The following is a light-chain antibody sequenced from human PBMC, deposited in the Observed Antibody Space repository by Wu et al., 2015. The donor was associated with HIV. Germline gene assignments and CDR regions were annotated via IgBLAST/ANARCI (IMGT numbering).Light chain of an antibody. J-gene: IGKJ1*01. CDR1: QSINIW. CDR2: KAS. Sequence: DIQMTRSPSALSTSVGDRVTITCRASQSINIWLAWYQQKPGKAPKLLIYKASTLQSGVPSRFSGSGSGTEFTLTISSLQPEDFATYYCQQHKTYPRTFGQGTRVDIE. V-gene: IGKV1-5*03. CDR3: QQHKTYPRT.